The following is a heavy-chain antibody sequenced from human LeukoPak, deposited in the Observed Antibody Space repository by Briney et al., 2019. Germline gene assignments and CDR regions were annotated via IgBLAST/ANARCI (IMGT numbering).Heavy chain of an antibody. D-gene: IGHD3-10*01. Sequence: GGSLRLSCVASGLTLDRYAMHWVRQGPGKGLEWVAGFSLDADRIDYADSVRGRFTVSKGDAKKTLYLQMNNLRTEDTALYYCTKDITPGGADVWGQGTTVTVSS. J-gene: IGHJ6*02. V-gene: IGHV3-9*01. CDR1: GLTLDRYA. CDR2: FSLDADRI. CDR3: TKDITPGGADV.